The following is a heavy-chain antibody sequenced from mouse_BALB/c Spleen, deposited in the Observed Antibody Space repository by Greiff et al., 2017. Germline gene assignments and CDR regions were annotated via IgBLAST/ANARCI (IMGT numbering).Heavy chain of an antibody. J-gene: IGHJ2*01. CDR3: ARKIYYDLDY. Sequence: VMLVESGAELVRPGSSVKISCKASGYAFSSYWMNWVKQRPGQGLEWIGQIYPGDGDTNYNGKFKGKATLTADKSSSTAYMQLSSLTSEDSAVYFCARKIYYDLDYWGQGTTLTVSS. D-gene: IGHD2-4*01. CDR2: IYPGDGDT. V-gene: IGHV1-80*01. CDR1: GYAFSSYW.